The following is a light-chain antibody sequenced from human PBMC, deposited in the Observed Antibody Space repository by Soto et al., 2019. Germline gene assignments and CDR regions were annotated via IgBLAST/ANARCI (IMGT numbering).Light chain of an antibody. CDR2: NNN. CDR3: AAWDDSLRAHV. CDR1: SSNIGTNT. J-gene: IGLJ1*01. V-gene: IGLV1-44*01. Sequence: QSVLTQPPSASGTPGQRVSISCYGGSSNIGTNTVNWYQQLPGTAPKLLIYNNNQRPSGVPDRLSGSKSGTSASLAVSGLQSEDEADYYCAAWDDSLRAHVFGTGTKLTVL.